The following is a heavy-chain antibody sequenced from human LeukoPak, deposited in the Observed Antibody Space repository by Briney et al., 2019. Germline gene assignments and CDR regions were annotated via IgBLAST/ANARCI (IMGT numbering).Heavy chain of an antibody. CDR2: IKHDGSEK. CDR1: GFTFSIYW. V-gene: IGHV3-7*01. CDR3: ASRITRIVANVFDI. J-gene: IGHJ3*02. D-gene: IGHD3-22*01. Sequence: PGGSLRLSCAASGFTFSIYWMNWVRQAPGKGLEWVANIKHDGSEKHYVDSVKGRFTISRDNAKNSLYLQINSLRAEDTAVYYCASRITRIVANVFDIWGQGTMVTVSS.